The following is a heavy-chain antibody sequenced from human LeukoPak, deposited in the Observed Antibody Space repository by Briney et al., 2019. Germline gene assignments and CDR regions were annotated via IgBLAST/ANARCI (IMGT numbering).Heavy chain of an antibody. Sequence: SVKVSCKASGYTFTSYDINWVRQAPGQGLEWMGRIIPILGIANYAQKFQGRVTITADKSTSTAYMELSSLRSEDTAVYYCARDHTRSRVDPWGQGTLVTVSS. CDR1: GYTFTSYD. V-gene: IGHV1-69*04. CDR3: ARDHTRSRVDP. J-gene: IGHJ5*02. D-gene: IGHD6-19*01. CDR2: IIPILGIA.